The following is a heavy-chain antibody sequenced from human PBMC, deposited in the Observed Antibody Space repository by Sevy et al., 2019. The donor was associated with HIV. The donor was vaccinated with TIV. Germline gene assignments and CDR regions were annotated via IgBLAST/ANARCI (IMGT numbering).Heavy chain of an antibody. CDR3: VKLGGADYYGSGSSALLAFDI. D-gene: IGHD3-10*01. CDR1: GFTFSSYA. CDR2: ISSNGGSI. V-gene: IGHV3-64D*06. Sequence: GGSLRLSCSASGFTFSSYAMHWVRQAPGKGLEYVSAISSNGGSINYADSVKGRFTISRDNSKNTLYLQMSSLRAEDTAVYYCVKLGGADYYGSGSSALLAFDIWGQGTMVTVSS. J-gene: IGHJ3*02.